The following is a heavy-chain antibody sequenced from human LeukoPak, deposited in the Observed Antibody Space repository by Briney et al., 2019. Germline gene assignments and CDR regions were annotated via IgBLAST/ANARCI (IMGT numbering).Heavy chain of an antibody. CDR2: ISYDGSNK. Sequence: PGGSLRLSCADSGFTVSSYEMHWVRQALGKGLEWVAVISYDGSNKYYADIVKGRFTFSRDNSKNTVHLQMNSLRAEDTAVYYCARGRSRERAYGMDVWGPGTTVTVSS. D-gene: IGHD6-6*01. V-gene: IGHV3-30-3*01. J-gene: IGHJ6*02. CDR3: ARGRSRERAYGMDV. CDR1: GFTVSSYE.